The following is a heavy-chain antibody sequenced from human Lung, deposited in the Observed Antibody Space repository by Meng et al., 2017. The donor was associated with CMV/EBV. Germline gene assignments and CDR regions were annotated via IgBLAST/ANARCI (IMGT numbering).Heavy chain of an antibody. CDR3: AREYWGPEY. D-gene: IGHD7-27*01. CDR2: INMESTSI. Sequence: GGSXRLSCEVSGLTFRNYNLDWVRQAPGKGLEWVSSINMESTSIYYADSVKGRFTMSRDNAKNSVYLQMNGLRAEDTAVYYCAREYWGPEYWGQGTLVTVSS. CDR1: GLTFRNYN. V-gene: IGHV3-21*06. J-gene: IGHJ4*02.